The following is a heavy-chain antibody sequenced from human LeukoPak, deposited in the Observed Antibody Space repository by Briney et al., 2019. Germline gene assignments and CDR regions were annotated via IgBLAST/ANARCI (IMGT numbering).Heavy chain of an antibody. V-gene: IGHV3-48*03. D-gene: IGHD3-22*01. CDR1: GFTFNTYE. J-gene: IGHJ4*02. CDR3: ARDRFYSRGCAFDY. CDR2: ITDSGSGK. Sequence: GGSLRLSCTASGFTFNTYEMNWFRQAPGKGLEWVSYITDSGSGKFYADSVRGRFTISRDNTKNSLYLQMSSLRAEDTAVYYCARDRFYSRGCAFDYWGQGALVTVSS.